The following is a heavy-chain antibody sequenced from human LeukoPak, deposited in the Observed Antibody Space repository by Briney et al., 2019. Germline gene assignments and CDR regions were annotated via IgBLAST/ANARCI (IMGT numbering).Heavy chain of an antibody. D-gene: IGHD3-16*01. J-gene: IGHJ4*02. Sequence: SQTLSLTCTVSGGSISSGGYYWSWIRQHPGKGLEWIGYIYYSGSTYYSPSLKSRVTISVDTPKNQFSLKLSSVTAADTAVYYCARDRMITFGGVNPLRYWGQGTLVTVSS. CDR3: ARDRMITFGGVNPLRY. V-gene: IGHV4-31*03. CDR2: IYYSGST. CDR1: GGSISSGGYY.